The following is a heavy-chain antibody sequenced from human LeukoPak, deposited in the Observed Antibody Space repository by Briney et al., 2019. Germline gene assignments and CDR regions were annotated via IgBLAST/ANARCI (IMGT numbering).Heavy chain of an antibody. J-gene: IGHJ4*02. CDR3: ARAPPRLDGYILYY. CDR1: GGTFTNLA. D-gene: IGHD5-24*01. V-gene: IGHV1-69*04. Sequence: SVKVSCKASGGTFTNLAISWVRQAPGQGLEWMGRIIPTTGLASYAQKFQGRVTITADKSTSTAYVELSSLRSEDTAVYYCARAPPRLDGYILYYWGQGTLVTVSS. CDR2: IIPTTGLA.